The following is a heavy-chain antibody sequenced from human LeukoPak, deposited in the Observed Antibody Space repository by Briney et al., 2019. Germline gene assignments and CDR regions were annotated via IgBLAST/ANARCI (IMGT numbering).Heavy chain of an antibody. CDR1: GFTFSDAW. CDR3: TTTSSGNPYYDSSGYPRDY. V-gene: IGHV3-15*01. J-gene: IGHJ4*02. CDR2: IKSKTDGGTT. D-gene: IGHD3-22*01. Sequence: PGGSLRLSCAASGFTFSDAWMSWVRQAPGKGLEWVGRIKSKTDGGTTDYAAPVKGRFTISRDDSKNTLYLQMNSLKTEDTAVYYCTTTSSGNPYYDSSGYPRDYWGQGTLVTVSS.